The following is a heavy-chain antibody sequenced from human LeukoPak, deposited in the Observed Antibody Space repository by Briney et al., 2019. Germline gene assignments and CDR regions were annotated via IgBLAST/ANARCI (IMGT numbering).Heavy chain of an antibody. CDR2: ISGSGGST. J-gene: IGHJ4*02. CDR3: ARDGVVVAAPDY. D-gene: IGHD2-15*01. CDR1: GFTFSTYA. Sequence: GGSLRLSCAASGFTFSTYAMSWVRQAPGKGLEWVSAISGSGGSTYYADSVKGRFTISRDNAKNSLYLQMNSLRAEDTAVYYCARDGVVVAAPDYWGQGTLVTVSS. V-gene: IGHV3-23*01.